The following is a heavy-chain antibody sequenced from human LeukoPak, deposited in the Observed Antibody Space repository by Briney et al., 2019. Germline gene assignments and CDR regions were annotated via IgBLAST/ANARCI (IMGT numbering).Heavy chain of an antibody. D-gene: IGHD3-3*01. CDR1: GGSISSYY. V-gene: IGHV4-4*07. CDR2: IYSSGST. Sequence: PSETLSLTCTVSGGSISSYYWSWLRQPAGKGLEWIGRIYSSGSTNYNPSLKSRVTMSVDTSKNQFSLKLSSVTAADTAVYYCARETAYYDFWSGRAFDYWGQGTLVTVSS. J-gene: IGHJ4*02. CDR3: ARETAYYDFWSGRAFDY.